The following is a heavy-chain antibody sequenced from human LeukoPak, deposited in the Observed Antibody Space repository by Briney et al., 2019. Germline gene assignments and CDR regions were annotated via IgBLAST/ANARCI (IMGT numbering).Heavy chain of an antibody. D-gene: IGHD3-3*01. CDR2: INHSGST. V-gene: IGHV4-34*01. Sequence: PSETLSLTCAVYGGPFSGYYWSWIRQPPGKGLEWIGEINHSGSTNYNPSLKSRVTISVDTSKNQFSLKLSSVTAADTAVYYCARSITIFGVVMSWFDPWGQGTLVTVSS. CDR1: GGPFSGYY. CDR3: ARSITIFGVVMSWFDP. J-gene: IGHJ5*02.